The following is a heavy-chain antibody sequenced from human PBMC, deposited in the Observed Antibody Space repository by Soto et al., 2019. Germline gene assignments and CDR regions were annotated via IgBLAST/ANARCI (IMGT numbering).Heavy chain of an antibody. CDR3: AKRGRFIYDFWSGYYPQPDYYYYMDV. V-gene: IGHV3-23*01. CDR1: GFTFSSYA. J-gene: IGHJ6*03. D-gene: IGHD3-3*01. Sequence: EVQLLESGGGLVQPGGSLRLSCAASGFTFSSYAMSWVRQAPGKGLEWVSAISGSGGSTYYADSVKGRFTISRDNSKNTLYLQMNSLRAEDTAVYYCAKRGRFIYDFWSGYYPQPDYYYYMDVWGKGTTVTVSS. CDR2: ISGSGGST.